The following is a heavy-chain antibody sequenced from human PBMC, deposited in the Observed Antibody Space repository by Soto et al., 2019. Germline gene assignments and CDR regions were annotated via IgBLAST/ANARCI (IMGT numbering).Heavy chain of an antibody. D-gene: IGHD3-3*01. Sequence: RASVKVSCKASGGTFSSYAISWVRQAPGQGLEWMGGIIPIFGTATYAEKFQGRVTLTTDTSTSTAYMELRSLRSDDTAIYYCARDPHEFWTSYWFDPWGQGTPVTVSS. CDR3: ARDPHEFWTSYWFDP. CDR2: IIPIFGTA. CDR1: GGTFSSYA. J-gene: IGHJ5*02. V-gene: IGHV1-69*05.